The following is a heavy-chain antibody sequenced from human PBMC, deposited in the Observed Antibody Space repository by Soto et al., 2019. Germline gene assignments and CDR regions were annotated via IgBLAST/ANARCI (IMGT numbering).Heavy chain of an antibody. CDR2: IKSKTDGGTT. CDR1: GFTFSNAW. D-gene: IGHD6-6*01. J-gene: IGHJ4*02. Sequence: KPVGSLRLSCAASGFTFSNAWMSWVRQAPGKGLEWVGRIKSKTDGGTTDYAAPVKGRFTISRDDSKNTLYLQMNSLKTEDTAVYYCTSAARPGSNFDYWGQGTLVTVSS. CDR3: TSAARPGSNFDY. V-gene: IGHV3-15*01.